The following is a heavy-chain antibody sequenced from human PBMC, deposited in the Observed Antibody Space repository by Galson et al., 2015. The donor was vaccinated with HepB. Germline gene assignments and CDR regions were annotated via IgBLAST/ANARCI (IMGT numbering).Heavy chain of an antibody. CDR3: AKDLGGILTGEFDY. D-gene: IGHD3-9*01. CDR1: GFTFSSYA. V-gene: IGHV3-23*01. CDR2: ISGSGGST. Sequence: SLRLSCAASGFTFSSYAMSWVRKAPGKGLEWVSAISGSGGSTYYADSVKGRFTISRDNSKNTLYLQMNSLGAEDTAVYYCAKDLGGILTGEFDYWGQGTLVTVSS. J-gene: IGHJ4*02.